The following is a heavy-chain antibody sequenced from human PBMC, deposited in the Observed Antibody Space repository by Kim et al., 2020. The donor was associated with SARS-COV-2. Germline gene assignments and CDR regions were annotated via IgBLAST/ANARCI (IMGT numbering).Heavy chain of an antibody. J-gene: IGHJ3*02. CDR2: IYYTGST. CDR3: ARDGRLMGYAFDI. D-gene: IGHD2-8*01. Sequence: SETLSLTCTVSGGSISSGDYYWSWIRQPPGKGLEWIGYIYYTGSTYYNPSLKSRFTISVDTSKSQFSLNLNSVTAADTAVYYCARDGRLMGYAFDIWGQGTMVTVSS. V-gene: IGHV4-30-4*01. CDR1: GGSISSGDYY.